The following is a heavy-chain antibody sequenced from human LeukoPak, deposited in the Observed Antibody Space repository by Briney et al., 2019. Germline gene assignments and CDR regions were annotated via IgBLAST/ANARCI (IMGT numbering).Heavy chain of an antibody. D-gene: IGHD2/OR15-2a*01. J-gene: IGHJ3*02. CDR3: ARVVIQPYRAFDI. CDR1: GYTFTSYD. Sequence: VASVKVSCKASGYTFTSYDINWVRQATGQGLEWMGWMNPNSGNTGYAQKFQGRVTMTRNTSISTAYMELSGLRSEDTAVYYCARVVIQPYRAFDIWGQGTMDTVSS. CDR2: MNPNSGNT. V-gene: IGHV1-8*01.